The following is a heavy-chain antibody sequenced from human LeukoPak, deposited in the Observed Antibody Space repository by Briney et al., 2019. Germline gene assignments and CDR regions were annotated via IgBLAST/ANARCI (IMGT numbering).Heavy chain of an antibody. V-gene: IGHV3-30*02. CDR1: GFTFSSYG. CDR2: IRYDGSNK. J-gene: IGHJ1*01. D-gene: IGHD6-13*01. Sequence: PGGSLRLSCAASGFTFSSYGMHWVRQAPGKGLEWVAFIRYDGSNKYYADSVKGRFTTSRDNSKNTLYLQMNSLRAEDTAVYYCAKGGIAAAGTYFQHWGQGTLVTVSS. CDR3: AKGGIAAAGTYFQH.